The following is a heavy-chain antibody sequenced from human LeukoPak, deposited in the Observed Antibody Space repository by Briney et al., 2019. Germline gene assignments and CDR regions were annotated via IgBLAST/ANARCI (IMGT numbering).Heavy chain of an antibody. J-gene: IGHJ4*02. CDR3: ARVREYVGFDY. D-gene: IGHD3-16*01. CDR2: IKQDGSEK. Sequence: PGGSLRLSCAASGFTFSSYWMSWVRQAPGKGLEWVANIKQDGSEKYYVDSVKGRFTISRDNAKDSLYLQMNSLGAEDTAVYYCARVREYVGFDYWGQGTLVTVSS. V-gene: IGHV3-7*01. CDR1: GFTFSSYW.